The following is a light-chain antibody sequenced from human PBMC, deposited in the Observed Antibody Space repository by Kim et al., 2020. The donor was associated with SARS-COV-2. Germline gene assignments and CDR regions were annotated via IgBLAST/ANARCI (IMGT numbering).Light chain of an antibody. CDR3: QQSYSTPQRT. CDR1: QSISSY. Sequence: SVGDRVIITCRASQSISSYLNWYQQKPGKAPKLLIYAASSLQSGVPSRFSGSGSGTDFTLTISSLQPEDFATYYCQQSYSTPQRTFGQGTKVDIK. V-gene: IGKV1-39*01. J-gene: IGKJ1*01. CDR2: AAS.